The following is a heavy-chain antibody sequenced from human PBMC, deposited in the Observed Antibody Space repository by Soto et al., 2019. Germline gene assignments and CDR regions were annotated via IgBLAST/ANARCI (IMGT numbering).Heavy chain of an antibody. Sequence: GILRLSCAPSGWRCSRYWMCWVRQAPGKGLEWVANIKQDGSEKYYVDSVKGRFTISRDNAKNSLYLQMKSMRAEDTAVYYCARDRRDYDFWSGYSGYWGQGSLVTVSS. D-gene: IGHD3-3*01. CDR2: IKQDGSEK. CDR1: GWRCSRYW. V-gene: IGHV3-7*01. J-gene: IGHJ4*02. CDR3: ARDRRDYDFWSGYSGY.